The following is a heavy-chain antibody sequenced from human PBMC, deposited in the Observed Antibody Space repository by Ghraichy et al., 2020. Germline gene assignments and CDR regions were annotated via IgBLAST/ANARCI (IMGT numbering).Heavy chain of an antibody. V-gene: IGHV3-48*01. CDR1: GFTFSSYS. CDR2: SSFNNNVI. J-gene: IGHJ3*02. CDR3: ARDTVGARPRDAFDI. D-gene: IGHD1-26*01. Sequence: GESLNISCAASGFTFSSYSMNWVRQAPGKGLEWIAYSSFNNNVIYYADSVKGRFTISRDNSKNSLYLKMDSLRGEDTGVYYCARDTVGARPRDAFDIWGQGTLVTVSS.